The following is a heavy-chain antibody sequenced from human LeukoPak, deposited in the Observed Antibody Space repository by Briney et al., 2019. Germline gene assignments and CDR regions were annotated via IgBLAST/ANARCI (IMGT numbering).Heavy chain of an antibody. CDR3: ARDSTVFGVVNLGGLNWFDH. J-gene: IGHJ5*02. V-gene: IGHV4-4*07. Sequence: PSETLSLTCSVPGGSISSYYWSWIRQPAGKGLEWIGRIYASGSTNYNPSLKGRVTMSVDTSKNQFSLKLSSVTAADTAVYYCARDSTVFGVVNLGGLNWFDHWGQGTLVTVSS. D-gene: IGHD3-3*01. CDR2: IYASGST. CDR1: GGSISSYY.